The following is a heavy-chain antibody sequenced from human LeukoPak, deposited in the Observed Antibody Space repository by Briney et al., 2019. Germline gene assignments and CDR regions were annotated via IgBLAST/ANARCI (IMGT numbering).Heavy chain of an antibody. V-gene: IGHV3-7*03. CDR2: INQGGSDQ. D-gene: IGHD3-10*01. CDR3: ARNPSGGPKGY. Sequence: GGSLRLSCAASGFIFNNYWMSWVRQAPGKGLEWVANINQGGSDQYYVDSVKGRFTISRDNSKNSLYLQMNGLRAEDTAIYYCARNPSGGPKGYWGQGTLVTVSS. J-gene: IGHJ4*02. CDR1: GFIFNNYW.